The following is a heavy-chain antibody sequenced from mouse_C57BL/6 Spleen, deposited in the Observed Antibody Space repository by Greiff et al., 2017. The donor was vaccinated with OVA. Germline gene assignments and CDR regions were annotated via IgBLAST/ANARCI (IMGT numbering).Heavy chain of an antibody. CDR2: ISYDGSN. CDR3: ARDLLLYAMDY. CDR1: GYSITSGYY. V-gene: IGHV3-6*01. Sequence: EVKLVESGPGLVKPSQSLSLTCSVTGYSITSGYYWNWIRQFPGNKLEWMGYISYDGSNNYNPSLKNRISITRDTSKNQFFLKLNSVTTEDTATYYCARDLLLYAMDYWGQGTSVTVSS. J-gene: IGHJ4*01. D-gene: IGHD2-10*01.